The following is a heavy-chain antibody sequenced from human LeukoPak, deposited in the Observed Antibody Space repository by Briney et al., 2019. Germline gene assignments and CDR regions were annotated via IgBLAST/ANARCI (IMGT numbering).Heavy chain of an antibody. CDR2: ISGSGGST. J-gene: IGHJ4*02. V-gene: IGHV3-23*01. CDR3: AKDYTGATTHFDY. CDR1: GFTFSSYA. D-gene: IGHD5-12*01. Sequence: AGGSLRLSCAASGFTFSSYAMSWVRQAPGKGLEWVSAISGSGGSTYYADSVKGRFTISRDNSKNTLYLQMNSLRAEDTAVYYCAKDYTGATTHFDYWGQGTLVTVSS.